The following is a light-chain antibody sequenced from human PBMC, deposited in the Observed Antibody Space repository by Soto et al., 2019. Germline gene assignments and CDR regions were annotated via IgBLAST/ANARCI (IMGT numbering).Light chain of an antibody. CDR1: QRLLYSDGKTY. CDR2: AVS. V-gene: IGKV2D-29*01. Sequence: DIVMTQTPLSLSVTPGQPASISCKSSQRLLYSDGKTYLSWYLEKPGQPPQLLIYAVSNRISGVYDRFRGSGSGTDVTLKVSRVDAEDVGVYYCTQSIQLPYTFCQGTTLDIK. J-gene: IGKJ2*01. CDR3: TQSIQLPYT.